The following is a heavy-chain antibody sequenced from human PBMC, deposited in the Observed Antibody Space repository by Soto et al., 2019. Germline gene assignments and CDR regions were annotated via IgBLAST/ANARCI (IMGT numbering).Heavy chain of an antibody. CDR1: GFIFSIYG. CDR2: ISYDGGNK. V-gene: IGHV3-30*18. J-gene: IGHJ4*02. CDR3: AKDPAGGWVTTLIDY. D-gene: IGHD1-26*01. Sequence: VESLILSCAASGFIFSIYGMHWVRQAPGKGLEGVAVISYDGGNKYYADSVKGRFTISRDNSKNTLYLQMNSLRTEDTAVYYCAKDPAGGWVTTLIDYWGQGTLVTVSS.